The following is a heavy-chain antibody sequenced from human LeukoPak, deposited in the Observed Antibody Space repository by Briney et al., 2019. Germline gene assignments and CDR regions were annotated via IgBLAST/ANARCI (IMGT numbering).Heavy chain of an antibody. CDR2: IYHSGST. D-gene: IGHD4-23*01. Sequence: KSSETLSLTCTVSGYSISSGYYWGWIRQPPGKGLEWIGSIYHSGSTYYNPSLKSRVTISVDTSKNQFSLKLSSVTAADTAVYYCARDKSPVVTDAFDIWGQGTMVTVSS. V-gene: IGHV4-38-2*02. CDR1: GYSISSGYY. J-gene: IGHJ3*02. CDR3: ARDKSPVVTDAFDI.